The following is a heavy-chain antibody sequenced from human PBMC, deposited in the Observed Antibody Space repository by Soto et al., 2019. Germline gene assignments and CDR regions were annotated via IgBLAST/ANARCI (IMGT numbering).Heavy chain of an antibody. CDR1: GGTFSSYA. CDR3: ARDLGLCSGGSCYSVQNWFDP. Sequence: ASVKVSCKASGGTFSSYAISWLRQAPGQGLEWMGGIIPIFGTANYAQKFQGRVTITADESTSTAYMELSSLRSEDTAVYYCARDLGLCSGGSCYSVQNWFDPWGQGTLVTVSS. CDR2: IIPIFGTA. J-gene: IGHJ5*02. D-gene: IGHD2-15*01. V-gene: IGHV1-69*13.